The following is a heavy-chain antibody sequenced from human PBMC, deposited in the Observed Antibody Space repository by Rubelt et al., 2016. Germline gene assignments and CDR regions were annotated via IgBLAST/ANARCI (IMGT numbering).Heavy chain of an antibody. J-gene: IGHJ4*02. Sequence: QVQLQESGPGLVKPSQTLSLTCTVSGGSISSGGYYWSWIRQHPGKGLEWIGYIYYSGSTYFNPSLKSRFTISVDTSKNQFSLKLSSVTAAETAVYYCARLERYSGSYGGGLIDYWGQGTLVTVSS. V-gene: IGHV4-31*03. D-gene: IGHD1-26*01. CDR1: GGSISSGGYY. CDR2: IYYSGST. CDR3: ARLERYSGSYGGGLIDY.